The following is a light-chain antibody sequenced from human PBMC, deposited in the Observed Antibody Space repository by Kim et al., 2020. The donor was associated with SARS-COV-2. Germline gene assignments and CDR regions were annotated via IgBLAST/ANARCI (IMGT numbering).Light chain of an antibody. CDR1: TSNIESSA. CDR2: YYE. CDR3: AVWDDSLKGPA. J-gene: IGLJ2*01. Sequence: QADYISCPGITSNIESSAVHWLQVITGRAAKLLLYYYELRPSRVSDHLSGSESGPAASLAISDLQSEDESDYYSAVWDDSLKGPAFGEGTQLTVL. V-gene: IGLV1-36*01.